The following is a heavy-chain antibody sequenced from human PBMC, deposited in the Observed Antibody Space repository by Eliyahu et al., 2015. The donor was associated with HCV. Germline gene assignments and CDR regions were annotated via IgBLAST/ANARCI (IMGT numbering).Heavy chain of an antibody. Sequence: QVQLVESGGGVVQPGRSLRLSCAASGFTFSSYAMHWVRQAPGKGLEWVAVISYDGSNKYYADSVKGRFTISRDNSKNTLYLQMNSLRAEDTAVYYCARDLREIYGDYVYWGQGTLVTVSS. CDR2: ISYDGSNK. V-gene: IGHV3-30*04. CDR3: ARDLREIYGDYVY. D-gene: IGHD4-17*01. J-gene: IGHJ4*02. CDR1: GFTFSSYA.